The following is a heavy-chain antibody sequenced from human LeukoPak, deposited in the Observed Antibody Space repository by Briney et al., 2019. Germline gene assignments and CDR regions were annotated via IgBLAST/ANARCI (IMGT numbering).Heavy chain of an antibody. CDR2: MNPNSGNT. CDR1: GYTFPSYD. J-gene: IGHJ6*03. Sequence: ASVKVSCKASGYTFPSYDINWVRQATGQGLEWMGWMNPNSGNTGYAQKFQGRVTMTRNTSISTAYMELSSLRSEDTAVYYCARSYSPWFGEGLYDYMDVWGKGTTVTVSS. CDR3: ARSYSPWFGEGLYDYMDV. D-gene: IGHD3-10*01. V-gene: IGHV1-8*01.